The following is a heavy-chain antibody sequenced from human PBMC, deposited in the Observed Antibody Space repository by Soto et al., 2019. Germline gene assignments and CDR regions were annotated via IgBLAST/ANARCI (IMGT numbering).Heavy chain of an antibody. CDR3: AHRPSYCSCGSCYSGFDY. J-gene: IGHJ4*02. D-gene: IGHD2-15*01. CDR1: GFSLSTSGVG. CDR2: IYWDDDK. V-gene: IGHV2-5*02. Sequence: QITLKESGPTLVKPTQTLTLTCTFSGFSLSTSGVGVGWIRQPPGKALEWLALIYWDDDKRDSPSLKSRLTITKDTSKNQVVLTMTNMDPVDTATYYCAHRPSYCSCGSCYSGFDYWRQGTLVTVSS.